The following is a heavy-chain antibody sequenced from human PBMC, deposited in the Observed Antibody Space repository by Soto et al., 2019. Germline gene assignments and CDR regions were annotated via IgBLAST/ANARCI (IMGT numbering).Heavy chain of an antibody. Sequence: QVQLVQSGAEVKKSGASVKVSCKASGYTFSDYFIQWLRQAPGQGLEWVAWINPKTAATNYAKKFQDRVTLTSDTSFITAYLALTRLRPDDTAVYYCARIKWGLDYYRGMDVCGQGTAVTVSS. V-gene: IGHV1-2*02. CDR2: INPKTAAT. CDR3: ARIKWGLDYYRGMDV. J-gene: IGHJ6*02. CDR1: GYTFSDYF. D-gene: IGHD1-26*01.